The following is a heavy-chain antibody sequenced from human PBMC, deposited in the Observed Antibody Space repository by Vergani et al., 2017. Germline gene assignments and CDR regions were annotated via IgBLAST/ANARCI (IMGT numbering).Heavy chain of an antibody. CDR2: ISAYNGNT. V-gene: IGHV1-18*01. Sequence: QVQLVQSGAEVKKPGASVKVSCKASGYTFTSYGISWVRQAPGQGLEWMGWISAYNGNTNYAQKLQGRVTITADESTSTAYMELSSLRSEDTAVYYCARGYFPQWFGAHNYGMDVWGQGTTVTVSS. D-gene: IGHD3-10*01. J-gene: IGHJ6*02. CDR3: ARGYFPQWFGAHNYGMDV. CDR1: GYTFTSYG.